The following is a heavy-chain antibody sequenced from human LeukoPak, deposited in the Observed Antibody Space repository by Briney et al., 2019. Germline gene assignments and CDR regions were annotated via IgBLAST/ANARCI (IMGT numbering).Heavy chain of an antibody. V-gene: IGHV3-21*01. Sequence: GGSLRLPCAASGFTFSSYTMNWVRQAPGKGLEWVSCISSNSHYIYYADSVKGRFTISRDNAKNSLYLQMSSLRAEDAAVYYCARDGSAHYNDNTGYRGEFDSWGQGAPVTVSS. CDR3: ARDGSAHYNDNTGYRGEFDS. D-gene: IGHD3-22*01. CDR2: ISSNSHYI. J-gene: IGHJ4*02. CDR1: GFTFSSYT.